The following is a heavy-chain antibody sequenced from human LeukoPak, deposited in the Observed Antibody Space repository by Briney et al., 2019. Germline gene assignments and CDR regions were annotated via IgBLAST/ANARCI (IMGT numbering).Heavy chain of an antibody. Sequence: ASVKVSCKASGYTFTSYYMHWVRQAPGQGLEWMGIINPSGGSTSYAQKFQGRVTMTRDTSTSTVYMELSRLRSEDTAVYYCARAGCGGDCYYYNHLGLGWFDPWGQGTLVTVSS. CDR1: GYTFTSYY. V-gene: IGHV1-46*01. J-gene: IGHJ5*02. CDR2: INPSGGST. D-gene: IGHD2-21*02. CDR3: ARAGCGGDCYYYNHLGLGWFDP.